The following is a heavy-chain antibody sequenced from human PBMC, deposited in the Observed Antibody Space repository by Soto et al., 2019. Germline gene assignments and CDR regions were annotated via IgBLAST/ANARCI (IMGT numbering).Heavy chain of an antibody. CDR2: IHYSGST. J-gene: IGHJ4*02. Sequence: SETLSLTCTVSGGSISSYYWSWIRQSPGKGLEWIGYIHYSGSTNYNPSLKSRVTMSVDTSRNQFSLKLSSVTAADTAMYYCARSIDSSGYYFSNCWGQGTLVTV. CDR1: GGSISSYY. V-gene: IGHV4-59*01. D-gene: IGHD3-22*01. CDR3: ARSIDSSGYYFSNC.